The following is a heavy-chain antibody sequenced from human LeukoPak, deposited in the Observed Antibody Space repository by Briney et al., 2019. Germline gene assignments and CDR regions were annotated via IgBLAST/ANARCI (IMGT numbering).Heavy chain of an antibody. V-gene: IGHV4-59*08. CDR2: IYYSGST. Sequence: SETLSLTCTVSGASISNDFWSWIRQPPGKGLEWIGYIYYSGSTSYNPSLKSRVTISVDTSKNHFSLKLSSVTAADTAVYYCARQKGGGSYYYYGMDVWGQGTTVTVSS. D-gene: IGHD2-15*01. CDR1: GASISNDF. CDR3: ARQKGGGSYYYYGMDV. J-gene: IGHJ6*02.